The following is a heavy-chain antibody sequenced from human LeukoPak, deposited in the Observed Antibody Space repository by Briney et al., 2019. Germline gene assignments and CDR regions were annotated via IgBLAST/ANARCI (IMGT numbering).Heavy chain of an antibody. Sequence: GGSLRLSCAASRFTFSSYSMNWVRQAPGKGLEWVSYISSSGSTIYYADSVKGRFTISRDNAKNSLYLQMNSLRAEDTAVYYCARDLRGLAFYYDSSGGTDYWGQGTLVTVSS. V-gene: IGHV3-48*04. CDR2: ISSSGSTI. CDR1: RFTFSSYS. J-gene: IGHJ4*02. D-gene: IGHD3-22*01. CDR3: ARDLRGLAFYYDSSGGTDY.